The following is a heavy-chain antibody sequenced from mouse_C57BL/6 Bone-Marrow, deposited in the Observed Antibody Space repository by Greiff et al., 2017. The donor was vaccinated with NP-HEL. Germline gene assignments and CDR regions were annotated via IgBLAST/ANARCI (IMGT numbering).Heavy chain of an antibody. CDR2: FHPLSCYP. CDR3: ARWGVTTGY. D-gene: IGHD2-2*01. J-gene: IGHJ2*01. V-gene: IGHV1-4*01. CDR1: GYTFTSYT. Sequence: VQLQQSGAELARPGASVKMSCKASGYTFTSYTMHWVKQRPGQGLEWICSFHPLSCYPNYNQKFKDKATLTADKSSSTAYMQLSSLTSEDSAVYYCARWGVTTGYWGQGTTLTVSS.